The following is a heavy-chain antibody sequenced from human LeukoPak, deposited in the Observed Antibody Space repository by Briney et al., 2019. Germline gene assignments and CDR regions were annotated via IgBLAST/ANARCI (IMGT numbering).Heavy chain of an antibody. CDR3: ARTVGRGPGGHFDY. V-gene: IGHV3-69-1*01. D-gene: IGHD3-10*01. CDR1: GFTFANYA. Sequence: GGSLRLSCAASGFTFANYAMNWFRHTPGKGLEWLSYISSTNAIYYADSVKGRFTISRDNAKNSLFLHMTSLRAEDTAVYYCARTVGRGPGGHFDYWGQGTLVIVSS. J-gene: IGHJ4*02. CDR2: ISSTNAI.